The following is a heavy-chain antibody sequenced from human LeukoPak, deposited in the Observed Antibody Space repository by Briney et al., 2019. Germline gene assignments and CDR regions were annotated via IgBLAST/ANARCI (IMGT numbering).Heavy chain of an antibody. J-gene: IGHJ2*01. V-gene: IGHV3-53*01. D-gene: IGHD2-15*01. CDR3: ARDYFSRAALLGYFDL. Sequence: GGSLRLSCAAAGFSVSSNYMSWVRQAPGKGLEWVSIIYSGGSTYYTDSVKGRFFISRDNSKNTLFLQMNSLRAEDTAVYYCARDYFSRAALLGYFDLWGRGTLVTVSS. CDR2: IYSGGST. CDR1: GFSVSSNY.